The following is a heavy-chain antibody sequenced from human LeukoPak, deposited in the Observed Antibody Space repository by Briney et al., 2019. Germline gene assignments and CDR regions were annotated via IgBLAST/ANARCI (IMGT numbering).Heavy chain of an antibody. CDR3: AKDWAGHYDFWSGHPSGDY. CDR1: GFTFSSYA. Sequence: GGSLRLSCAASGFTFSSYAMSWVRQAPGKGLEWVSAISGSGGSTYYADSVKGRFTISRDNSKNTLYLQMNSLRAEDTAVYCCAKDWAGHYDFWSGHPSGDYWGQGTLVTVSS. CDR2: ISGSGGST. V-gene: IGHV3-23*01. D-gene: IGHD3-3*01. J-gene: IGHJ4*02.